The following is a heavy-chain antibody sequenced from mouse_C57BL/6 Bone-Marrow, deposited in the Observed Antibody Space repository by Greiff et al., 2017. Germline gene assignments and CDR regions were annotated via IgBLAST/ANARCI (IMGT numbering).Heavy chain of an antibody. D-gene: IGHD1-1*01. CDR1: GFTFSDYG. CDR3: ARDTVVAPFAY. V-gene: IGHV5-17*01. CDR2: ISSGSSTI. Sequence: EVKLVESGGGLVKPGGSLKLSCAASGFTFSDYGMHWVRQAPEQGLEWVAYISSGSSTIYYADTVKGRFTISRDNAKNTLFLQMTSLRSEDTAMYYCARDTVVAPFAYWGQGTLVTVSA. J-gene: IGHJ3*01.